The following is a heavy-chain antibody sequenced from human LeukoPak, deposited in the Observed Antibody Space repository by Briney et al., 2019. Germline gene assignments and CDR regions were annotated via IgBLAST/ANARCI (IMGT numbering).Heavy chain of an antibody. CDR3: ARVPWARYCSSTSCRNWFDP. CDR1: GGTFSSYA. Sequence: ASVKVSCKASGGTFSSYAISWVRQAPGQGLEWMGRIIPILGIANYAQKFQGRVTITADKSTSTAYMELSSLRSEDTAVCYCARVPWARYCSSTSCRNWFDPWGQGTLVTVSS. V-gene: IGHV1-69*04. J-gene: IGHJ5*02. D-gene: IGHD2-2*01. CDR2: IIPILGIA.